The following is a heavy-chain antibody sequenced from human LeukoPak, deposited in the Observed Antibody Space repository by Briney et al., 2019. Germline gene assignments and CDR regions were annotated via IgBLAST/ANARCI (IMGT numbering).Heavy chain of an antibody. D-gene: IGHD5-18*01. CDR2: INPSGGST. CDR3: ARDRSSSGYGYYFDY. V-gene: IGHV1-46*01. Sequence: ASVKVSCKASGYTFTSYYMHWVRQAPGQGLEWMGIINPSGGSTSYAQKCQGRVTMTRDMSTSTVYMELSSLRSEDTAVYYCARDRSSSGYGYYFDYWGQGTLVTVSS. CDR1: GYTFTSYY. J-gene: IGHJ4*02.